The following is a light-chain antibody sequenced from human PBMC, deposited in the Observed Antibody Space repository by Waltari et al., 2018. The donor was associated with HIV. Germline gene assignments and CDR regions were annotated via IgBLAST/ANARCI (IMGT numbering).Light chain of an antibody. V-gene: IGKV1-39*01. CDR3: QQSYSTPPVT. CDR1: QNINRY. J-gene: IGKJ5*01. CDR2: AAS. Sequence: DIQMTQSPSSLSAFIGDRVTITCRASQNINRYLNWYQQKPGKAPKVLIYAASSLQSGVPSRFSGSGSGTEFTLTISNLQPEDFAIYYCQQSYSTPPVTFGQGTRLEIK.